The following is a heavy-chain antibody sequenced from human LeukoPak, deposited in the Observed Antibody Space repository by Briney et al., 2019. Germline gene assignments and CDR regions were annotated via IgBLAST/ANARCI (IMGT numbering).Heavy chain of an antibody. V-gene: IGHV3-23*01. Sequence: GGSLRLPCAASGFTFSSFAMTWVRQAPGKGLEWVSVINTGGGTTDYADSVKGRFTISRDNSKNTLYLQMNSLRAEDTAVYYCAKDPGALDMVRGVSYYYYGMDVWGKGTTVTVSS. CDR2: INTGGGTT. D-gene: IGHD3-10*01. CDR1: GFTFSSFA. CDR3: AKDPGALDMVRGVSYYYYGMDV. J-gene: IGHJ6*04.